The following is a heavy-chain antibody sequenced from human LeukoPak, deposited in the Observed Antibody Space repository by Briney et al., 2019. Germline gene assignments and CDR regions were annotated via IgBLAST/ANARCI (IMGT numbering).Heavy chain of an antibody. J-gene: IGHJ6*02. CDR3: ARGKTYDILTGYYEAGYYYGMDV. Sequence: GGPVKVSCKASGYTFTGYYMHWVRRAPGQGLEWMGWINPNSGGTNYAQKFQGRVTMTRDTSISTAYMELSRLRSDDTAVYYCARGKTYDILTGYYEAGYYYGMDVWGQGTTVTVSS. CDR1: GYTFTGYY. V-gene: IGHV1-2*02. D-gene: IGHD3-9*01. CDR2: INPNSGGT.